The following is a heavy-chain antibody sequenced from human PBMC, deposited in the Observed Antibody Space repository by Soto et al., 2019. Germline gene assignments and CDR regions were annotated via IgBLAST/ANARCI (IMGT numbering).Heavy chain of an antibody. CDR3: ASQKTVIRGPLSSNWFDP. D-gene: IGHD1-1*01. V-gene: IGHV5-51*01. Sequence: PGESLKISCKGYGYTFPDYWIGWVRQMPGKGLELIGLIYPGDSATRYRPSFQGRVTISADKSISTAFLQWSSLRAADTAMYYCASQKTVIRGPLSSNWFDPWGQGTLVTVSS. CDR1: GYTFPDYW. CDR2: IYPGDSAT. J-gene: IGHJ5*02.